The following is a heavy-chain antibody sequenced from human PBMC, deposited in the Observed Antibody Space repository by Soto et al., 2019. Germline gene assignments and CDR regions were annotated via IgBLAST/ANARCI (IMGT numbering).Heavy chain of an antibody. D-gene: IGHD3-10*01. J-gene: IGHJ6*02. CDR2: INHSGST. Sequence: SETLSLTFAVYGGSFSGYYRSWIRQPPGKGLEWIGEINHSGSTNYNPSLKSRVAISVDTSKNQFSLKLSSVTAADTAVYYCARGGGYYYGSWSYYHCSGGSCYPTGYYYGMDVWGQGTTVT. V-gene: IGHV4-34*01. CDR1: GGSFSGYY. CDR3: ARGGGYYYGSWSYYHCSGGSCYPTGYYYGMDV.